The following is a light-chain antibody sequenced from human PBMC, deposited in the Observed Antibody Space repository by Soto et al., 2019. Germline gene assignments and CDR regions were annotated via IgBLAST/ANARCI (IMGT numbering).Light chain of an antibody. J-gene: IGLJ2*01. CDR2: EVS. CDR1: SSDVGGYNY. Sequence: QSVLTQPPSASGSPGQSVTISCTGTSSDVGGYNYVSWYQQLPGKAPKLMIYEVSKRPSGVPDRFSGSKSGNTASLTVSGLQAEDEAVYYCSSYAGSNTHVVFGGGTKLTVL. V-gene: IGLV2-8*01. CDR3: SSYAGSNTHVV.